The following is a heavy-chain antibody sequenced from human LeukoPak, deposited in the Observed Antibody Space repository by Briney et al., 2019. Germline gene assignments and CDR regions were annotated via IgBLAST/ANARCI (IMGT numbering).Heavy chain of an antibody. Sequence: GGSLRLSCAASGFTFSSYAMHWVRQAPGKGLEWVAIISYDGNNIYYADSVKGRFTISRDSSKNTLYLQMNSLRAEDTAVYYCARDHYGYNVYDYWGQGTLVTVSS. CDR2: ISYDGNNI. CDR1: GFTFSSYA. CDR3: ARDHYGYNVYDY. J-gene: IGHJ4*02. D-gene: IGHD5-24*01. V-gene: IGHV3-30*14.